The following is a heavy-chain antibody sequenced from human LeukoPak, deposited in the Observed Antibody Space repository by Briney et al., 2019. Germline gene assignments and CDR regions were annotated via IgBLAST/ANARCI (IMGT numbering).Heavy chain of an antibody. CDR2: ISAYNGNT. V-gene: IGHV1-18*01. CDR1: GYTFTSYG. J-gene: IGHJ6*02. D-gene: IGHD3-3*01. Sequence: ASVTVSCTASGYTFTSYGISWVRQAPGQGLEWMGWISAYNGNTNYAQKLQGRVTMTTDTSTSTAYMELWSLRSDDTAVYYCARGFYYDFWSGYRYYYGMDVWGQGTTVTVSS. CDR3: ARGFYYDFWSGYRYYYGMDV.